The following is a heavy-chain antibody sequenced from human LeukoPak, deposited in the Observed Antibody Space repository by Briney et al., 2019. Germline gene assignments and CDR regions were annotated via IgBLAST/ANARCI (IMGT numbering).Heavy chain of an antibody. J-gene: IGHJ5*02. V-gene: IGHV4-39*01. CDR2: IYDSGST. CDR3: ASGSSSGLLGWFDP. D-gene: IGHD6-13*01. Sequence: SETLSLTCTVSGGSISSSNYYWGWLRQAPGKGLEWIGSIYDSGSTYYNPSLKSRVTIYVDTTKNQFSLKLNSVTAADTAMYYCASGSSSGLLGWFDPWGQGTLVTVSS. CDR1: GGSISSSNYY.